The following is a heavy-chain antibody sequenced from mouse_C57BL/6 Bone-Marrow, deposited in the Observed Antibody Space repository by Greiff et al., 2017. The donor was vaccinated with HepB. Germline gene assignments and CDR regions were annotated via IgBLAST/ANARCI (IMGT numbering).Heavy chain of an antibody. CDR2: ISSGGSYT. V-gene: IGHV5-6*01. CDR1: GFTFSSYG. J-gene: IGHJ2*01. CDR3: ARPDY. Sequence: EVKLVESGGDLVKPGGSLELSCAASGFTFSSYGMSWVRQTPDKRLEWVATISSGGSYTYYPDSVKGRFTISRDNAKNTLYLQMSSLKSEETAMYYCARPDYWGQGTTLTVSS.